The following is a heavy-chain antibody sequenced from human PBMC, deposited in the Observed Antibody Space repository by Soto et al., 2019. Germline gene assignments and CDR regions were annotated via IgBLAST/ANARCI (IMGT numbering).Heavy chain of an antibody. Sequence: PSETLSLTCSVSGGSISIYYWSWIRQPPGKGLEWIGHMYNSGSTNYNPSLKSRVTISVDMSKNQFSLKLSSVTAADTAVYFCARDNRGYGGNMYYGMDVWGQGTTVTVSS. D-gene: IGHD4-17*01. CDR2: MYNSGST. CDR3: ARDNRGYGGNMYYGMDV. J-gene: IGHJ6*02. CDR1: GGSISIYY. V-gene: IGHV4-59*01.